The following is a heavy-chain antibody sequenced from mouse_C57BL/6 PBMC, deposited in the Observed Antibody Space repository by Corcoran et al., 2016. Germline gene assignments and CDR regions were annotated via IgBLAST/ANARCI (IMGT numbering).Heavy chain of an antibody. CDR2: INPYNGGT. CDR3: ARRVYYDYDVGYAMDY. J-gene: IGHJ4*01. CDR1: GYTFTDYY. D-gene: IGHD2-4*01. Sequence: EVQLQQSGPVLVKPGASVKMSCKASGYTFTDYYMHWVKQSHGKSLEWIGVINPYNGGTSYNQKFKGKATLTVDKSSSTAYMELNSLTSEDSAVYYCARRVYYDYDVGYAMDYGGQGTSVTVSS. V-gene: IGHV1-19*01.